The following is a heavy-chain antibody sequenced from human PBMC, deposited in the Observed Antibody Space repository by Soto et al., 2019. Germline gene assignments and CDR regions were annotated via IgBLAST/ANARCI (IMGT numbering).Heavy chain of an antibody. J-gene: IGHJ4*02. Sequence: QLQLQESGPGLVKPSETLSLTCTVSGGSISSSSYYWGWIRQPPGKGLEWIGSIYYSGSTYYNPSLQSRVTTSVDTSKNQFSLRLSSVTAADTAVYYCARHGDSSGWSAEVDYWGQGTLVTVSS. CDR2: IYYSGST. CDR1: GGSISSSSYY. V-gene: IGHV4-39*01. CDR3: ARHGDSSGWSAEVDY. D-gene: IGHD6-19*01.